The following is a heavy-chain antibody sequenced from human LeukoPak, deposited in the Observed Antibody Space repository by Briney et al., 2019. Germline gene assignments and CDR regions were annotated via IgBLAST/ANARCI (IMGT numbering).Heavy chain of an antibody. V-gene: IGHV3-30-3*01. CDR1: GFNFFAYR. CDR2: ISDEEDNI. J-gene: IGHJ4*02. D-gene: IGHD4-17*01. Sequence: GGSLRLSCTASGFNFFAYRLHWLRQAPGKGLEWLAAISDEEDNISYADSVRGRFTISRDNSKDTLFLQMNSLRVEDTALYFCARDFSDYVPFDNWGQGTLVSVSS. CDR3: ARDFSDYVPFDN.